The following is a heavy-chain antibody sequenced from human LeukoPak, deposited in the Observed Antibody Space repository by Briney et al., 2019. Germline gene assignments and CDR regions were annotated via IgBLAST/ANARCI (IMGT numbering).Heavy chain of an antibody. J-gene: IGHJ4*02. CDR3: AHSRNIEAAGPLTFDY. Sequence: SGPTLVNPTQTLTLTCTFSGFSLSTSGVGVGWIRQPPGKALVWLALIYWDDDKRYSPSLKSSLTITKDTSKNQVVLRMTNMDPVDTATYYCAHSRNIEAAGPLTFDYWGQGTLVTVSS. D-gene: IGHD6-13*01. CDR2: IYWDDDK. V-gene: IGHV2-5*02. CDR1: GFSLSTSGVG.